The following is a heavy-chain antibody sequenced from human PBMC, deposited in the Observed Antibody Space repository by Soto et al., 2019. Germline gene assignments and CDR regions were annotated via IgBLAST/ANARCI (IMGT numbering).Heavy chain of an antibody. Sequence: TSETLSLTCAVYGGSFSGYYWSWIRQPPGKGLEWIGEINHSGSTNYNPSLKSRVTISVDTSKNQFSLKLSSVTASDTAMYYCARFPDYWGQGTLVTVSS. J-gene: IGHJ4*02. CDR1: GGSFSGYY. V-gene: IGHV4-34*01. CDR3: ARFPDY. CDR2: INHSGST.